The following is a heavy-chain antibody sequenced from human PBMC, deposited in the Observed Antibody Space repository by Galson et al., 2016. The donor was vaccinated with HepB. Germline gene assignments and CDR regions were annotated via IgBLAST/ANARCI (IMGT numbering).Heavy chain of an antibody. Sequence: LRLSCAASGFTFSSFGMHWVRQAPGKGLDWVAVIWYDGSKKYYADSVKGRFTISRDDSKNTVYLQVSSLSAEDTAVYYCAREGHDKYGMDVWGQGTTVTVSS. J-gene: IGHJ6*02. CDR3: AREGHDKYGMDV. D-gene: IGHD1-1*01. CDR1: GFTFSSFG. V-gene: IGHV3-33*01. CDR2: IWYDGSKK.